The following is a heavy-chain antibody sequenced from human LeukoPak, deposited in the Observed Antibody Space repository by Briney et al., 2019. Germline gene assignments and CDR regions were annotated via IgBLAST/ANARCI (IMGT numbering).Heavy chain of an antibody. Sequence: ASVKVSCKASGGTFSSYAISWVRQAPGQGPEWMGRIIPILGIANYAQKFQGRVTITADKSTSTAYMELSSLRSEDTAVYYCARAVVPVQSQYYYYYYGMDVWGQGTTVTVSS. CDR2: IIPILGIA. CDR3: ARAVVPVQSQYYYYYYGMDV. J-gene: IGHJ6*02. V-gene: IGHV1-69*04. D-gene: IGHD2-2*01. CDR1: GGTFSSYA.